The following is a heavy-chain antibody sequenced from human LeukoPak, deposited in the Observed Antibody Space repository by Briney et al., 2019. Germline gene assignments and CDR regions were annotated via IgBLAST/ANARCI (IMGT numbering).Heavy chain of an antibody. V-gene: IGHV1-3*01. CDR1: GYTFTSYA. J-gene: IGHJ5*02. CDR3: ARDYYDSSGYYNWFDP. CDR2: IDAGNGNT. D-gene: IGHD3-22*01. Sequence: ASVKVSCKASGYTFTSYAMHWVRQAPGQRLEWMGWIDAGNGNTKYSQKFQGRVTITRDTSASTAYMELSSLRSEDTAVYYCARDYYDSSGYYNWFDPWGQGTLVSVSS.